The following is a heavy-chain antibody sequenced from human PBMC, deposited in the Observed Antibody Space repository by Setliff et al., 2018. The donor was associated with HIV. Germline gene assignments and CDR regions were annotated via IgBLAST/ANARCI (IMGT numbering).Heavy chain of an antibody. CDR1: GASMTSHY. Sequence: SETLSLTCSVAGASMTSHYLTWIRQPRGMGLEWIGNIYGSGTTKYDPSLRSRVTISVDKSKNQLSLSLDSVTAADTAVYYCATDPKGDGWAYFDSWGQGTLVTVSS. D-gene: IGHD6-19*01. CDR3: ATDPKGDGWAYFDS. V-gene: IGHV4-59*11. CDR2: IYGSGTT. J-gene: IGHJ4*02.